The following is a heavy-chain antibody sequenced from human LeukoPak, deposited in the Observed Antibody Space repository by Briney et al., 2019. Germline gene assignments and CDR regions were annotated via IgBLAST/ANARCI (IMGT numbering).Heavy chain of an antibody. D-gene: IGHD6-19*01. Sequence: GASVKVSCKASGYTFTGYYMHWVRQAPGQGLEWMGWINPNSGGTNYAQNFQGRVTMTRDTSISTAYMELSRLTSDDTAVYYCARDGDFSGTTRAHSWGQGTLVTVSS. CDR2: INPNSGGT. CDR1: GYTFTGYY. CDR3: ARDGDFSGTTRAHS. J-gene: IGHJ4*02. V-gene: IGHV1-2*02.